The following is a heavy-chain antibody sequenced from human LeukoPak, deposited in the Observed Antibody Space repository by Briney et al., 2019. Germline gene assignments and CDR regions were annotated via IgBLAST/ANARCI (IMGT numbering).Heavy chain of an antibody. D-gene: IGHD1-7*01. CDR2: IYYSGST. J-gene: IGHJ4*02. Sequence: PSETLSLTCTVSGGSISNYYWSWIRQPPGKGLEWIGYIYYSGSTNYNPSLKSRVTISVDTSKNQFSLKLSSVTAADTAVYYCARVNLELRTGFDYWGQGTLVTVSS. CDR1: GGSISNYY. V-gene: IGHV4-59*12. CDR3: ARVNLELRTGFDY.